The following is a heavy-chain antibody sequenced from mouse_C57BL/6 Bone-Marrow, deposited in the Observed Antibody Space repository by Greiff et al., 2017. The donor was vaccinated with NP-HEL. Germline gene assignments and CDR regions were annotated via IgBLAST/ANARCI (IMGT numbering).Heavy chain of an antibody. Sequence: VKLMESGPGLVAPSQSLSITCTVSGFSLTSYAISWVRQPPGKGLEWLGVIWTGGGTNYNSALKSRLSISKDNSKSQVFLKMNSLQTDDTARYYCARNGGSSLYWYFDVWGTGTTVTVSS. CDR3: ARNGGSSLYWYFDV. D-gene: IGHD1-1*01. CDR1: GFSLTSYA. J-gene: IGHJ1*03. V-gene: IGHV2-9-1*01. CDR2: IWTGGGT.